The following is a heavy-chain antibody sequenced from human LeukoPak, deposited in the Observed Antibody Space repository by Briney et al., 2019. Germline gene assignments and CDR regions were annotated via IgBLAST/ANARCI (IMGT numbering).Heavy chain of an antibody. V-gene: IGHV3-30*18. CDR1: GFTFSSYG. D-gene: IGHD2-2*01. CDR3: AKDHVVVVPAAYYYYYGMDV. CDR2: ISYDGSNK. J-gene: IGHJ6*02. Sequence: PGRSLRHSCAASGFTFSSYGMHWVRQAPGKGLEWVAVISYDGSNKYYADSVKGRFTISRDNSKNTLYLQMNSLRAEDTAVYYCAKDHVVVVPAAYYYYYGMDVWGQGTTVTVSS.